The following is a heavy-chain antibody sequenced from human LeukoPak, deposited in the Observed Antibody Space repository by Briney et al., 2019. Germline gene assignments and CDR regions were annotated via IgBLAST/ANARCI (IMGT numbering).Heavy chain of an antibody. V-gene: IGHV4-34*01. CDR1: GGSFSGYY. CDR3: ARGVNYYYYGMDV. Sequence: SETLSLTCAVYGGSFSGYYWSWIRQPPGKGLEWIGEINHSGSTNYNPSLKSRVTISVDTSKNQFSLKLSSVTAADTAVYYCARGVNYYYYGMDVWGQGTTVTVSS. CDR2: INHSGST. J-gene: IGHJ6*02.